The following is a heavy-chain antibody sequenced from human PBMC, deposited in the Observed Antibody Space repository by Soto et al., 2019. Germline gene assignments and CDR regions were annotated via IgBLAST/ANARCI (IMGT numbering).Heavy chain of an antibody. CDR2: INPNSGGT. V-gene: IGHV1-2*04. Sequence: WASVKVSCKASGYTFTGYYMHWVRQAPGQGLEWMGWINPNSGGTNYAQKFQGWVTMTRDTSISTAYMELSRLRSDDTAVYYCARDVYSSSSFSLGYWGQGTLVTVSS. CDR1: GYTFTGYY. CDR3: ARDVYSSSSFSLGY. J-gene: IGHJ4*02. D-gene: IGHD6-6*01.